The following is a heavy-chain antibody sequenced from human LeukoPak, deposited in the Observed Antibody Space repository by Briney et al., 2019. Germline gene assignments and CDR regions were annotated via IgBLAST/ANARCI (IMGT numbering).Heavy chain of an antibody. CDR1: GYTFTSYG. D-gene: IGHD3-10*01. J-gene: IGHJ5*02. V-gene: IGHV1-18*01. CDR3: ARDQVEFGELLRSVDP. CDR2: ISAYNGNT. Sequence: ASVKVSCKASGYTFTSYGISWVRQAPGQGLEWMGWISAYNGNTNYAQKLQGRVTMTTDTSTSTAYMELRSLRSDDTAVYYCARDQVEFGELLRSVDPWGQGTLVTVSS.